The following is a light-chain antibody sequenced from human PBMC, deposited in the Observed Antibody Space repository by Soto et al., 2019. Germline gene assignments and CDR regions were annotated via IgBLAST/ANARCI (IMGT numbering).Light chain of an antibody. CDR1: QSVSSN. Sequence: ELVMTQSPATLSVSPGERATISCRASQSVSSNLAWYQQKPGQAPRLLIYGASTRATGIPARFSGSGSGTEFTLTISSLQPEDFAVYYCQQYNNWLWTFGQGTKVDIK. V-gene: IGKV3-15*01. CDR3: QQYNNWLWT. CDR2: GAS. J-gene: IGKJ1*01.